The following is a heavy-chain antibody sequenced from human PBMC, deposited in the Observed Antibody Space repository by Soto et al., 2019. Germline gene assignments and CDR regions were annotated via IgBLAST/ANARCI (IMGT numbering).Heavy chain of an antibody. CDR1: GFIVTPYW. D-gene: IGHD1-1*01. V-gene: IGHV3-7*03. CDR2: IKADGSEK. Sequence: GGSLRLSCAASGFIVTPYWLSWVRQVPGKGLEWVANIKADGSEKFYVDPVEGRFTISRDNSQSSLYLQMNSLRAEDTAVYYCAKYSTTAASRYFDLWGQGTLVTVSS. J-gene: IGHJ4*02. CDR3: AKYSTTAASRYFDL.